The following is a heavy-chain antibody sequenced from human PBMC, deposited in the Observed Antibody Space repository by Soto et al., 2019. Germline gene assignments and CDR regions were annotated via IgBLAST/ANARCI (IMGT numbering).Heavy chain of an antibody. D-gene: IGHD3-9*01. CDR3: AKKGYFDWSNWFDP. J-gene: IGHJ5*02. Sequence: SVTLSLTCAVSGDSISSSNWWSWVRQPPGKGLEWIGEIYHSGSTNYNPSLKSRVTISVDKSKNQFSLKLSSVTAADTAVYYCAKKGYFDWSNWFDPWGQGTLVTVS. CDR1: GDSISSSNW. V-gene: IGHV4-4*02. CDR2: IYHSGST.